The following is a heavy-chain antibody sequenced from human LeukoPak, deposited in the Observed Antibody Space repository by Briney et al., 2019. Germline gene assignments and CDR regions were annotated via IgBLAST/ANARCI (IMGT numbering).Heavy chain of an antibody. J-gene: IGHJ5*02. V-gene: IGHV4-34*01. Sequence: SETLSLTCAVYGGSFSGYYWSWIRQPPGKGLEWIGEINHSGSTNYNPSLKSRVTISVDTSKNQFSLKLSSVTAADTAVYYCARERRRYYDFWSGRQENWFDPWGQGTLVTVSS. CDR1: GGSFSGYY. D-gene: IGHD3-3*01. CDR2: INHSGST. CDR3: ARERRRYYDFWSGRQENWFDP.